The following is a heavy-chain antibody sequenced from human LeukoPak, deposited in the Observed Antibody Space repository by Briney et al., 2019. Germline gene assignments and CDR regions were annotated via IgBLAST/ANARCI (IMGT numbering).Heavy chain of an antibody. D-gene: IGHD6-13*01. CDR3: AAIEDSSSWYYFDY. CDR1: GYTFTGYY. V-gene: IGHV1-2*02. CDR2: INPNSGVT. Sequence: ASVKVSCKASGYTFTGYYMHWVRQAPGQGLEWMGWINPNSGVTNYAQKFQGRVTMTRDTSISTAYMELSRLRSDDTAVYYCAAIEDSSSWYYFDYWGQGTLVTVSS. J-gene: IGHJ4*02.